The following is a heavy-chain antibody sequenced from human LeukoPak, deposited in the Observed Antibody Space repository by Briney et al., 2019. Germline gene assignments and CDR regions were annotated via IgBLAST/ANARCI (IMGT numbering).Heavy chain of an antibody. CDR2: IYYSGST. V-gene: IGHV4-39*01. Sequence: SETLSLTCTVSGGSISSSSYYWGWIRQPPGKGLEWIGSIYYSGSTYYNLSLKSRVTISVDTSKNQFSLKLSSVTAADTAVYYCARGDSPLYGDYNTDFDYWGQGTLVTVSS. CDR1: GGSISSSSYY. J-gene: IGHJ4*02. D-gene: IGHD4-17*01. CDR3: ARGDSPLYGDYNTDFDY.